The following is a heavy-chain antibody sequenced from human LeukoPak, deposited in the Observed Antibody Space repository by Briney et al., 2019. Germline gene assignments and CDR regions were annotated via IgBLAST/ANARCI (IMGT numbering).Heavy chain of an antibody. CDR2: IKQDGSEK. Sequence: PGGSLRLSCAASGFTFSSYWMHWVRQAPGKGLEWVANIKQDGSEKYYVDSVKGRFTISRDNAKNSLYLQMNSLRAEDTAVYYCATHRRIMYYFDYWGQGTLVTVSS. CDR1: GFTFSSYW. V-gene: IGHV3-7*01. CDR3: ATHRRIMYYFDY. J-gene: IGHJ4*02. D-gene: IGHD3-16*01.